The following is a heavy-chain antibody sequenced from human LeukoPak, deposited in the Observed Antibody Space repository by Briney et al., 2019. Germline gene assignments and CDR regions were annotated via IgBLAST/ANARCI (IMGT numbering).Heavy chain of an antibody. J-gene: IGHJ6*02. CDR3: AGCSGGSCYSRGKYGVDV. Sequence: GGSLRLSCATSGFTFSSYAMTWVRQAPGRGLECVSFFGTSGDFTYYAASVKGRFTVSRDNSKNTLYLQMNSLRADDTAVYYCAGCSGGSCYSRGKYGVDVWGQGTTVIVSS. V-gene: IGHV3-23*01. CDR2: FGTSGDFT. D-gene: IGHD2-15*01. CDR1: GFTFSSYA.